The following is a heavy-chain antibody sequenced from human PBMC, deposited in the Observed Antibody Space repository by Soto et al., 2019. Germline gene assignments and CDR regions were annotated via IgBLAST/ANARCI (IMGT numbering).Heavy chain of an antibody. CDR2: INAYNGNT. V-gene: IGHV1-18*04. Sequence: QVQLVQSGGEVKKPGASVRVSCKASGYSFTNYGISWVRQAPGQGLEWMGWINAYNGNTKYAQKVQGRVTMTTDTSTSTAYMELRSLRSDDTAVYYCARVYSSSSPVYDWGQGTLVTVSS. J-gene: IGHJ4*02. CDR3: ARVYSSSSPVYD. D-gene: IGHD6-6*01. CDR1: GYSFTNYG.